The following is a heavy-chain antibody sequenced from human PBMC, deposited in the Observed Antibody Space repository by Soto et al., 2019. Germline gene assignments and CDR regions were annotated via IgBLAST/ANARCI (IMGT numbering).Heavy chain of an antibody. CDR2: IYHSGST. Sequence: SETLSLTCTVSGDSINSVDHYWSWIRQPPGKGLEWMGYIYHSGSTHYNPSLNSRLTISIDTSTNRFSLNLTSVTAADTAVYFCARLRWETENNWFDPWGQGALVNVSS. V-gene: IGHV4-30-4*01. J-gene: IGHJ5*02. CDR3: ARLRWETENNWFDP. D-gene: IGHD1-26*01. CDR1: GDSINSVDHY.